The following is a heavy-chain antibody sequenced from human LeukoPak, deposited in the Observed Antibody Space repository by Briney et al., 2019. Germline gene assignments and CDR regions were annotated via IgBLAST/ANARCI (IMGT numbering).Heavy chain of an antibody. CDR3: AKGSYYDSSGSFYFDY. V-gene: IGHV3-23*01. D-gene: IGHD3-22*01. CDR1: GFTFSSYA. Sequence: GGSLRLSCAASGFTFSSYAMSWVRQAPGKGLEWVSGISGSGDNTYYADSVKGRFTISRDNSKNTLYAQVNSLGTEDTAAYYCAKGSYYDSSGSFYFDYWGQGTLVTVSS. J-gene: IGHJ4*02. CDR2: ISGSGDNT.